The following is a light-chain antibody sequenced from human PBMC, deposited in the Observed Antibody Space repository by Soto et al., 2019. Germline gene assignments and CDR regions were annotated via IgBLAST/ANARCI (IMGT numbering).Light chain of an antibody. V-gene: IGKV1-6*01. CDR3: LQDYNYPYT. CDR1: QGIRND. CDR2: AAS. J-gene: IGKJ2*01. Sequence: ASQMTQSPSSLSASVGYRGTITCLASQGIRNDLAWYQQKPGKAPKLLIYAASSLQSGVPSRFSGSGSGTDFALTISSLQPEDFATYYCLQDYNYPYTFGQGTKVDI.